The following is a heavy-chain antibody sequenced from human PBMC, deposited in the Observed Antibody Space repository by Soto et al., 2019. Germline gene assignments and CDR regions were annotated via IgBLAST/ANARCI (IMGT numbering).Heavy chain of an antibody. V-gene: IGHV3-9*01. CDR1: GFTFDDYA. Sequence: EVQLVESGGGLVQPGRSLRLSCAASGFTFDDYAMHWVRQAPGKGLEWVSGISWNSGSIGYADSVKGRFTISRDNAKNSLYLQMNSLRAEDTALYYCAKDIGYCSSTSCFRSGYYYGMDFWGQGTTVTVSS. D-gene: IGHD2-2*01. CDR2: ISWNSGSI. J-gene: IGHJ6*02. CDR3: AKDIGYCSSTSCFRSGYYYGMDF.